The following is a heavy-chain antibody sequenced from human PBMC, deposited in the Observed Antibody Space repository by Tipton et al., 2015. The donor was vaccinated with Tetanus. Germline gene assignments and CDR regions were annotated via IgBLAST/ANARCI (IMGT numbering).Heavy chain of an antibody. CDR3: VRGSSQWRGIDY. CDR1: GFTFSTYW. V-gene: IGHV3-74*01. J-gene: IGHJ4*02. CDR2: INGHGTNT. D-gene: IGHD6-19*01. Sequence: SLRLSCAAPGFTFSTYWMHWVRQAPGKGLMWVSRINGHGTNTAYADSVKGRFTISRDDAKNTLYLQMNSLTADDTVVYYCVRGSSQWRGIDYWGQGTLVTVSS.